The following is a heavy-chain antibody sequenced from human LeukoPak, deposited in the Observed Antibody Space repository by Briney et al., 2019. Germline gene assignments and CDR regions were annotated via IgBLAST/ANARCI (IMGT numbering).Heavy chain of an antibody. CDR3: ASITSMTTVTTRGDF. CDR1: GGSISSSSYY. D-gene: IGHD4-17*01. V-gene: IGHV4-39*07. CDR2: IYYSGST. J-gene: IGHJ4*02. Sequence: PSETLSLTCTVSGGSISSSSYYWGWIRQPPGKGLEWIGSIYYSGSTYYNPSLKSRVTISVDTSKNQFSLKLSSVTAADTAVYYCASITSMTTVTTRGDFWGQGTLVTVSS.